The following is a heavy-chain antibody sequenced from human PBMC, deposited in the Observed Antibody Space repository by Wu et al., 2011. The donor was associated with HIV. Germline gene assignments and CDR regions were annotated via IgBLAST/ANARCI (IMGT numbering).Heavy chain of an antibody. D-gene: IGHD3-3*01. CDR1: GDTFYRYA. CDR2: IIPVSGTT. V-gene: IGHV1-69*15. CDR3: AREGSSDIGSGRPHSNWFDP. J-gene: IGHJ5*02. Sequence: QVQLVQSGAEVKKPGSSVKVSCKASGDTFYRYAISWVRQAPGQGLEWMGRIIPVSGTTHNAQTFEGRVTITADESTNTAYMQLSSLRSEDTAVYYCAREGSSDIGSGRPHSNWFDPWGQGTLVTVSS.